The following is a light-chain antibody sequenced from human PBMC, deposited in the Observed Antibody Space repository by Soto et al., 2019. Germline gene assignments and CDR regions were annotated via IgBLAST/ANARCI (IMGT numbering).Light chain of an antibody. Sequence: QSALTQPAAVSGSPGQSITISCTGTRSDIGDFTYVSWYQQHAGKAPKVMIYDVINRPSGVSNRFSGSKSGNTASLTISGLQPEDEADYYCSSYTSSDTHVVFGGGTKVTVL. CDR3: SSYTSSDTHVV. V-gene: IGLV2-14*03. J-gene: IGLJ2*01. CDR1: RSDIGDFTY. CDR2: DVI.